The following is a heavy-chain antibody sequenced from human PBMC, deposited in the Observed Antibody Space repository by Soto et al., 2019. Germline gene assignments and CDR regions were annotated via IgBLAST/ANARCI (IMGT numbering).Heavy chain of an antibody. CDR1: GFTFSSYG. D-gene: IGHD6-13*01. Sequence: QVQLVESGGGVVQPGRSLRLSCAASGFTFSSYGMHWVRQAPGKGLEWVAVISYDGSNKYYADSVKGRFTISRDNSKNTLYLQMNSLRAEDTAVYYCAPLPAEFDYWGQGTLVTVSS. J-gene: IGHJ4*02. V-gene: IGHV3-30*03. CDR3: APLPAEFDY. CDR2: ISYDGSNK.